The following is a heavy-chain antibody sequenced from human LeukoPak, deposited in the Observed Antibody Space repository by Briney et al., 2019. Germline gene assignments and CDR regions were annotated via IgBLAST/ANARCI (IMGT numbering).Heavy chain of an antibody. CDR2: IMPLFGTA. Sequence: SVKVSCKTSGGTFNNSAISWVRQAPGQGLEWLGGIMPLFGTAGYAQKFQGRVTITKDESTRTVYLELTSLTSDDTAVYCCARDLGAVAGYAFRRDDYWGQGTLVTVSS. J-gene: IGHJ4*02. CDR3: ARDLGAVAGYAFRRDDY. V-gene: IGHV1-69*05. D-gene: IGHD6-19*01. CDR1: GGTFNNSA.